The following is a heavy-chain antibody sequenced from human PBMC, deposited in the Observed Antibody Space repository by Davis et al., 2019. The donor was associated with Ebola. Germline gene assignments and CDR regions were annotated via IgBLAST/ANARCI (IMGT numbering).Heavy chain of an antibody. CDR3: VRGWLRSAFDY. D-gene: IGHD5-12*01. CDR1: GDSVSISSGG. CDR2: TYYNSKWYN. J-gene: IGHJ4*02. Sequence: HSQTLSLTCAVSGDSVSISSGGYNWIRQSPSRGLEWLGRTYYNSKWYNDYAVSVKSRLIINPGTSKNQFSLQLNSVTPEDTAVYYCVRGWLRSAFDYWGQGTLVTVSS. V-gene: IGHV6-1*01.